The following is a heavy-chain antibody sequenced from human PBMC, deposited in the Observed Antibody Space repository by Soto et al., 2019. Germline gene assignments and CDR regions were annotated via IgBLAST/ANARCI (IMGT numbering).Heavy chain of an antibody. Sequence: GGSLRLSCAASGFSFSSYGMHWVRQAPGKGLEWVALIWPDGNNKYYADSVKGRFTISRDNSKNTLYLQLNSLGADDAAIYYCARDDSAPQWPTFDSWGQGTLVTVSS. J-gene: IGHJ4*02. D-gene: IGHD6-19*01. CDR1: GFSFSSYG. CDR3: ARDDSAPQWPTFDS. V-gene: IGHV3-33*08. CDR2: IWPDGNNK.